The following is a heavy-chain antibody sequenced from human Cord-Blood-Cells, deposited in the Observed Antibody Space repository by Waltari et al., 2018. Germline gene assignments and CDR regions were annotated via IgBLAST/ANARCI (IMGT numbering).Heavy chain of an antibody. J-gene: IGHJ4*02. CDR3: ARDLGWD. V-gene: IGHV4-38-2*02. Sequence: QVQRQESGPGLVKPSETLSLTRAVSGYSISSGDYWGWLRQPPRKGLEWIGSIYHSWNTYYNPSLKSRVTISVDTSKSQFSLKLSSVTAADTAVYYCARDLGWDWGQGTLVTVSS. D-gene: IGHD6-19*01. CDR2: IYHSWNT. CDR1: GYSISSGDY.